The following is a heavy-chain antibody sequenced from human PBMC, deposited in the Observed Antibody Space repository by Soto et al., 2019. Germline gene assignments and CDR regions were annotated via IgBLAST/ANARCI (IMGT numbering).Heavy chain of an antibody. J-gene: IGHJ4*02. CDR1: GGSFSGYY. V-gene: IGHV4-34*01. Sequence: SETLSLTCAVYGGSFSGYYWSWIRQPPGKGLEWIGEINHSGSTNYNPSLKSRVTISVDTSKNQFSLKLSSVTAADTAVYYCARRRVHSSSDRTFGYWGQGTLVTVSS. CDR2: INHSGST. D-gene: IGHD6-6*01. CDR3: ARRRVHSSSDRTFGY.